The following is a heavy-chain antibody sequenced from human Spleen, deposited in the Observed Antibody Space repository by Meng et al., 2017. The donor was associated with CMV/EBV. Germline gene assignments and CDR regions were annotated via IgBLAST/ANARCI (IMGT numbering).Heavy chain of an antibody. CDR1: GGTDSSYS. CDR2: IIPIFGTA. D-gene: IGHD2-2*01. CDR3: GRGGYCTRTRCFGVDP. V-gene: IGHV1-69*05. Sequence: SGGTDSSYSISWARQAPGQGLEWMGGIIPIFGTAKYAQKFQGRVTITMDELTSTAYMELSSLRSEDTAIYYCGRGGYCTRTRCFGVDPWGQGTLVTVSS. J-gene: IGHJ5*02.